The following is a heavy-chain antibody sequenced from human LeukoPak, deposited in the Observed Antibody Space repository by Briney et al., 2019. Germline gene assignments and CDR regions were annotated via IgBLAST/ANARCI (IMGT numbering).Heavy chain of an antibody. D-gene: IGHD3-3*01. CDR1: GGSISSSSYY. J-gene: IGHJ5*02. CDR3: ASDGSSYSYNWFDP. CDR2: IYYSGST. Sequence: SETLSLTCTVSGGSISSSSYYWGWIRQPPGKGLEWIGSIYYSGSTYYNPSLKSRVTISVDTSKNQFSLKLSSVTAADTAVYYCASDGSSYSYNWFDPWGQGTRVTVSS. V-gene: IGHV4-39*07.